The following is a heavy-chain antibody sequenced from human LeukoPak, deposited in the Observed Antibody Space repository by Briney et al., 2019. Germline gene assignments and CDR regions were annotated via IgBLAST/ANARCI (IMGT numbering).Heavy chain of an antibody. CDR1: GLTVSSNY. J-gene: IGHJ4*02. CDR2: IYSGGST. CDR3: AKTGNPATGDY. Sequence: GGSLRLSCAASGLTVSSNYMSWVRQAPGKGLEWVSVIYSGGSTYCADSVKGRFSISRDNSKNTLYLRMNSLRAEDAAVYYCAKTGNPATGDYWGQGTLVTVSS. D-gene: IGHD1-1*01. V-gene: IGHV3-53*01.